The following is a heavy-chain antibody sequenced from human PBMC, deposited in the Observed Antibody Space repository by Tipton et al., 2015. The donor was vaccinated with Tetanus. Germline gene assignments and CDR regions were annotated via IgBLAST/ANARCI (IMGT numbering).Heavy chain of an antibody. V-gene: IGHV4-59*08. CDR1: GASINTHH. D-gene: IGHD3-9*01. Sequence: TLSLTCTVSGASINTHHWSWIRQPPGKGLEWIGYISYSGSTNSNPSLKSRVTISVDASKNQFSLELTSVTAADTAVYYCARHAGAGATIWGTDYWGQGTLVTVSS. CDR2: ISYSGST. CDR3: ARHAGAGATIWGTDY. J-gene: IGHJ4*02.